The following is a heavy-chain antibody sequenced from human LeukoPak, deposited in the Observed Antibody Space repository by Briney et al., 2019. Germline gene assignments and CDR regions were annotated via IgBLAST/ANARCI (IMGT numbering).Heavy chain of an antibody. CDR2: IFYSGRT. D-gene: IGHD3-10*01. V-gene: IGHV4-39*01. CDR1: GDSIGGSVDY. CDR3: ARQAGSGGCLDY. J-gene: IGHJ4*02. Sequence: SETLSLTCAVSGDSIGGSVDYWLWIRQRPGAGLEWIGSIFYSGRTYYNPSLKNRVTISVDTSKNHFSLSLTSVTAADTAVYYCARQAGSGGCLDYWGQGTLVTVSS.